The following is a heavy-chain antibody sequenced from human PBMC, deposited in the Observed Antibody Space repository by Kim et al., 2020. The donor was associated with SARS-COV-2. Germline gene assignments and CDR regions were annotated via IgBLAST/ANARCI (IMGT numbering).Heavy chain of an antibody. CDR2: ISYTGST. J-gene: IGHJ4*01. Sequence: SETLSLTCTVSAASISTNDYSWGWIRQPPGKGLEWIGSISYTGSTYDNPSLKSRATISVDTSNQFSLNLSSVTAADTAVYYCARTKDFRGGYYGSGFFD. V-gene: IGHV4-39*01. CDR1: AASISTNDYS. CDR3: ARTKDFRGGYYGSGFFD. D-gene: IGHD3-10*01.